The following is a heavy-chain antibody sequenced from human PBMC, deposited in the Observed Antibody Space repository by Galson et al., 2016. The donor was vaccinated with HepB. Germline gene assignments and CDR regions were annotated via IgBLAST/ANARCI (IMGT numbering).Heavy chain of an antibody. D-gene: IGHD6-13*01. CDR2: IYYSGST. J-gene: IGHJ4*02. CDR1: GGSISTYY. V-gene: IGHV4-59*12. Sequence: SETLSLTCTVSGGSISTYYWSWIRQPPGKGLEWIGYIYYSGSTNYNPSLKSRLNISVDTSKNQFSLKVSSVTAADTAVYYCVRSPGIAAAATYWGQGALVIVSS. CDR3: VRSPGIAAAATY.